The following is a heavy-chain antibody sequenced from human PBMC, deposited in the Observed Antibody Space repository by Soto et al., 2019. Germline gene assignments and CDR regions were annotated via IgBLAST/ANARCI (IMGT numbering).Heavy chain of an antibody. CDR2: VHATDGT. V-gene: IGHV4-4*07. Sequence: SETLSLTCTVSGGSISAYYWSWIRQPAGKGMEWVGRVHATDGTNYNPSLKSRVTMSIDTSKNQFSLNLGSLTAADTAVYYCARALSSAAGPYFDYWGQGILVTVSS. CDR3: ARALSSAAGPYFDY. CDR1: GGSISAYY. J-gene: IGHJ4*02. D-gene: IGHD6-13*01.